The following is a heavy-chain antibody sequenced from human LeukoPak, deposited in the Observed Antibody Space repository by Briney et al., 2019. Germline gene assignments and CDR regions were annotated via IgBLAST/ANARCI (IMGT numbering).Heavy chain of an antibody. D-gene: IGHD3-10*01. V-gene: IGHV1-8*01. Sequence: ASVKVSCKASGYTFTSYDINWVRQATGQGLEWMGWMNPNSGNTGYAQKFQGRVTMTEDTSTDTAYMELSSLRSEDTAVYYCATTPRPMVRGVTNWFDPWGQGTLVTVSS. CDR3: ATTPRPMVRGVTNWFDP. CDR2: MNPNSGNT. CDR1: GYTFTSYD. J-gene: IGHJ5*02.